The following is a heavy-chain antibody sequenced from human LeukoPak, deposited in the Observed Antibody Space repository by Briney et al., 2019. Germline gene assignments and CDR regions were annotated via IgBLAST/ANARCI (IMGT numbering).Heavy chain of an antibody. J-gene: IGHJ4*02. CDR1: GFTVSSNY. CDR2: ISYDGSNK. CDR3: ARGESSGFDY. Sequence: GGSLRLSCAASGFTVSSNYMSWVRQAPGKGLEWVAVISYDGSNKYYADSVKGRFTISRDNSKNTLYLQMNSLRAEDTAVYYCARGESSGFDYWGQGTLVTVSS. D-gene: IGHD6-19*01. V-gene: IGHV3-30*03.